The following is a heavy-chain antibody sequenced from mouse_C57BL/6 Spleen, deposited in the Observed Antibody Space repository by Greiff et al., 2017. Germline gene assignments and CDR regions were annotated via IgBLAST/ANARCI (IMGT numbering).Heavy chain of an antibody. D-gene: IGHD2-4*01. CDR1: GFTFSDSG. Sequence: VKVEESGGGLVKPGGSLTLSCAASGFTFSDSGMHWVRQAPEKGLEWVAYISSGSSTIYYAATVQGRFTISRDNAKNNLFLKMTSLRSEDTAMYYCARHDYDGYYFDYWGQGTTLTVSS. J-gene: IGHJ2*01. CDR2: ISSGSSTI. V-gene: IGHV5-17*01. CDR3: ARHDYDGYYFDY.